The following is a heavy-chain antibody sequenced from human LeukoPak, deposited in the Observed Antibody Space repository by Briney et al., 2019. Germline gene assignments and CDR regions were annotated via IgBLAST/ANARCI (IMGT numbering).Heavy chain of an antibody. CDR2: IYSGGST. V-gene: IGHV3-53*01. CDR3: ARVPTAVTTVYFDY. D-gene: IGHD4-17*01. Sequence: GGSLRLSCAASGFTVSSNYMSWVRQAPGKGLEWVSVIYSGGSTYYADSVKGRFTISRDNSKNTLYLQMNSLRAEGTAVYYCARVPTAVTTVYFDYWGQGTLVTVSS. J-gene: IGHJ4*02. CDR1: GFTVSSNY.